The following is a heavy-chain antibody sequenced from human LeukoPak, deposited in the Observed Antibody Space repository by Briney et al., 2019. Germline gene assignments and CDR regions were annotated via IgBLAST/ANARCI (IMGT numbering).Heavy chain of an antibody. V-gene: IGHV4-38-2*02. Sequence: SETLSLTCAVSGYSISNGYYWVWIRQPPGRGLEWIGSLYHSDSAYYNTSLRSRVSMSVDTSKNQFSLTLSFVTAADTAVYYCARDRRFSYYYYMDVWGKGTTVTVSS. D-gene: IGHD3-10*01. J-gene: IGHJ6*03. CDR3: ARDRRFSYYYYMDV. CDR1: GYSISNGYY. CDR2: LYHSDSA.